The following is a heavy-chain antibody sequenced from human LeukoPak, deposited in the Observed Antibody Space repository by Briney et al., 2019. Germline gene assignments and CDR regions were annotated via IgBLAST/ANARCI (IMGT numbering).Heavy chain of an antibody. CDR2: IYTSGST. V-gene: IGHV4-4*07. Sequence: PSETLSLTCTVSGGSISSYYWSWIRQPPGKGLEWIGRIYTSGSTNYNPSLKSRVTMSVDTSKNQFSLKLSSVTAADTAVYYCARGGIVLAEKDAFDIWGQGTMVTVSS. D-gene: IGHD2-8*02. CDR3: ARGGIVLAEKDAFDI. J-gene: IGHJ3*02. CDR1: GGSISSYY.